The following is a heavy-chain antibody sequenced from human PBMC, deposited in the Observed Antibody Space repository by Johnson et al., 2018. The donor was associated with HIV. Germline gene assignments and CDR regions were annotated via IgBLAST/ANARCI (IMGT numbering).Heavy chain of an antibody. Sequence: QVQLVESGGGLVQPGGSLRLSCAASGFTFSDYYMSWIRQTPGKGLEWVSYISSSGTTVYNADSVKGRFSISRDNAKQSLYLQMNSLRAEDTAVYYCAKDGSGDVRGAFDIWGQGTMVTVSS. J-gene: IGHJ3*02. V-gene: IGHV3-11*04. CDR3: AKDGSGDVRGAFDI. D-gene: IGHD3-10*02. CDR1: GFTFSDYY. CDR2: ISSSGTTV.